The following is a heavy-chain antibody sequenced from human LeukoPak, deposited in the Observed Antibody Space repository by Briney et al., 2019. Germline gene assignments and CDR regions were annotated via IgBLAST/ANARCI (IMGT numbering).Heavy chain of an antibody. CDR3: ARGRADSIAAGD. Sequence: ASVKVSCKASGYTFTIDDINWVRQATGQGLEWMGWMNPNSGNTGYAQKFQGRVTMTRNTSISTAYMELSSLRSEATAVYYCARGRADSIAAGDWGQGTLVTVSS. D-gene: IGHD6-13*01. J-gene: IGHJ4*02. CDR2: MNPNSGNT. CDR1: GYTFTIDD. V-gene: IGHV1-8*01.